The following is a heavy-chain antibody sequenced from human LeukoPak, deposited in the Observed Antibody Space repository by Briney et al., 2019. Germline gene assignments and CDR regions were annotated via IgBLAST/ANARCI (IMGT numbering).Heavy chain of an antibody. Sequence: ASVKVSCKASGYTFTRYAMNWVRQAPGQGLEWMGWINTNTGNPTYAQGFTGRSVFSLDTSVSTAYLQISSLKAEDTAVYYCARGGYDNYMDVWGKGTTVTVSS. CDR3: ARGGYDNYMDV. D-gene: IGHD5-12*01. V-gene: IGHV7-4-1*02. CDR1: GYTFTRYA. J-gene: IGHJ6*03. CDR2: INTNTGNP.